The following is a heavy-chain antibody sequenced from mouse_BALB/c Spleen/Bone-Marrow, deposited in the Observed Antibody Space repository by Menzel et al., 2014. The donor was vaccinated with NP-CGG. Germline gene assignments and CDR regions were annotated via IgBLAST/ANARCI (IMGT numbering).Heavy chain of an antibody. CDR1: GFTFTDYY. Sequence: EVQGVESGGGLVQPGGSLRLSCATSGFTFTDYYMSWVRQPPGKALEWLGFIRNKANGYTTEYSASVKSRFTISRDNSQNILYLQMNALRADDSATYYCARDKGRFFFDYWGQGTTLTVSS. V-gene: IGHV7-3*02. CDR2: IRNKANGYTT. J-gene: IGHJ2*01. CDR3: ARDKGRFFFDY.